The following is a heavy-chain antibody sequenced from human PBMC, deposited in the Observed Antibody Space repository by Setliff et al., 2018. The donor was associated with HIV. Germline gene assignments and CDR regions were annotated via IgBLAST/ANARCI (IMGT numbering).Heavy chain of an antibody. CDR1: GGSISSHY. J-gene: IGHJ6*03. Sequence: SETLSLTCTVSGGSISSHYWSWIRQPPGKGLEWIGYIYYSGSTNYNPSLKSRVTISVDTSKNQFSLKLSSVTAADTAVYYCARVAWAPYYYYYMDVWGKGTTVTVSS. CDR2: IYYSGST. D-gene: IGHD3-16*01. V-gene: IGHV4-59*11. CDR3: ARVAWAPYYYYYMDV.